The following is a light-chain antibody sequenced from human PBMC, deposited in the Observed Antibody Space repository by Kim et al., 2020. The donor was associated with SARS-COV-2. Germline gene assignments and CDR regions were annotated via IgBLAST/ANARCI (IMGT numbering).Light chain of an antibody. CDR1: HSVRRCH. CDR3: HQYASSPRT. CDR2: GAS. J-gene: IGKJ2*01. Sequence: LTLRERAPLSCRPSHSVRRCHLVRSQQNPGLAPRLLLYGASSSATGIPDMFSRSGSGTDFTLTIPRLESEDFAVYFCHQYASSPRTFGQGTKLEI. V-gene: IGKV3-20*01.